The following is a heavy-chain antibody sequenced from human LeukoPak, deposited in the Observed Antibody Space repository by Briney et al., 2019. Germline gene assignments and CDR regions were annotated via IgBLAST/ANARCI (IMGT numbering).Heavy chain of an antibody. CDR2: IYYSGST. CDR3: ARSRYYDSSSFDP. Sequence: SETLSLTCTVSGGSLSSSSYYWGGIRQPPGKGLEWIGSIYYSGSTYYNPSLKSRVTISVDTSKNQFSLKLSSVTAADTAVYYCARSRYYDSSSFDPWGQGTLVTVSS. V-gene: IGHV4-39*01. D-gene: IGHD3-22*01. J-gene: IGHJ5*02. CDR1: GGSLSSSSYY.